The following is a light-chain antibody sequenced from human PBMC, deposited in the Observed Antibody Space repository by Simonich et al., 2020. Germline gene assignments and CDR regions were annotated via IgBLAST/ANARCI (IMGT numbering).Light chain of an antibody. V-gene: IGKV4-1*01. CDR1: QSVLYSSNNKNY. CDR3: QQYYSTPYT. Sequence: DIVMTQSPDSLAVSLGERATINCKSSQSVLYSSNNKNYLAWYQQKPGQPPKLLIYWASTRESGVPDRVSGSGSGTDFTLTISSLQAEDVAVYYCQQYYSTPYTFDQGTKLEIK. J-gene: IGKJ2*01. CDR2: WAS.